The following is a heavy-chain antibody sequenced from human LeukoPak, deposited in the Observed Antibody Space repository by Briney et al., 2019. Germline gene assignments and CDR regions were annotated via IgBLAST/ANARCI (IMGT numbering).Heavy chain of an antibody. CDR1: GFTFSNYW. Sequence: GGSLRLSCAASGFTFSNYWMSWVRQAPGKGLEWVANIKQDGSEKNYVDSVKGRFSIYRDNAKNSMFLQMNRLRAEDTAIYYCARLVVRSSDYWGQGTLVSVSS. D-gene: IGHD2-21*01. CDR3: ARLVVRSSDY. V-gene: IGHV3-7*01. CDR2: IKQDGSEK. J-gene: IGHJ4*02.